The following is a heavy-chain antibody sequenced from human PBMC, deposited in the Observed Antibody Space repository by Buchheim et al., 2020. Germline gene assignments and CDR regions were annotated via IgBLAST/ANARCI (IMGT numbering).Heavy chain of an antibody. CDR2: IYYSGST. CDR3: ARNVAKLGHFDY. CDR1: GGSISSSSYY. V-gene: IGHV4-39*01. J-gene: IGHJ4*02. D-gene: IGHD6-13*01. Sequence: QVQLQQWGAGLLKPSETLSLTCTVSGGSISSSSYYWGWIRQPPGKGLEWIGSIYYSGSTYYNPSLKSRVTISVDTSKNQFSLKLSSVTAADTAVYYCARNVAKLGHFDYWGQGTL.